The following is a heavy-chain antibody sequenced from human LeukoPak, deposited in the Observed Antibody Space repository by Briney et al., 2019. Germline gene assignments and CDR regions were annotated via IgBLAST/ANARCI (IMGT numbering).Heavy chain of an antibody. V-gene: IGHV4-59*01. CDR1: GGSISSYY. J-gene: IGHJ6*02. CDR2: VYYSGTT. CDR3: ARSRDIAARPLDGMDV. D-gene: IGHD6-6*01. Sequence: SETLSLTCAVSGGSISSYYWSWIRQPPGKGLEWIGYVYYSGTTNYNPSLKSRLTISVDTSKKQFSLKLSSVTAADTAVYYCARSRDIAARPLDGMDVWGQGITVTVSS.